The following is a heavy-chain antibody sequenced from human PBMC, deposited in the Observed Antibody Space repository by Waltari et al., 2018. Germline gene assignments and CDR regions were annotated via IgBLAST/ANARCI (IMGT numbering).Heavy chain of an antibody. CDR2: INAGNGNT. Sequence: TFTSYAMHWVRQAPGQRLEWMGWINAGNGNTKYSQKFQGRVTITRDTSASTAYMELSSLRSEDTAVYYCARTLPVPQNWFDPWGQGTLVTVSS. D-gene: IGHD3-10*01. J-gene: IGHJ5*02. CDR1: TFTSYA. V-gene: IGHV1-3*01. CDR3: ARTLPVPQNWFDP.